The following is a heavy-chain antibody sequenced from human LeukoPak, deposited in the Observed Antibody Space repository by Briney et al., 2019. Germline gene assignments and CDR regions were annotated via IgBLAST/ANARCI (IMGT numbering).Heavy chain of an antibody. CDR1: GYTFTSYG. J-gene: IGHJ4*02. V-gene: IGHV1-18*01. CDR3: ARALAVTGRGPRDFDF. CDR2: ISAFNGHT. Sequence: AASVKVSCKASGYTFTSYGISWVRQAPGQGLEWMGWISAFNGHTYYAQKFQGRITMTTDAPTTTAHMELRSLRSDDTAVYFCARALAVTGRGPRDFDFWGQGTLVTVSS. D-gene: IGHD6-19*01.